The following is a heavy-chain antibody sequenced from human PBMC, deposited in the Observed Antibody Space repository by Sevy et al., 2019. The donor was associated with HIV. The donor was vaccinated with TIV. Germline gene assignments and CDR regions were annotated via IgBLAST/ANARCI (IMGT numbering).Heavy chain of an antibody. CDR3: ARALYAYSSY. J-gene: IGHJ4*02. CDR1: GFTFSSFW. Sequence: GGSLRLSCAASGFTFSSFWMTWVRQAPGKGLDWVANINQDGSEINYVDSVKGGFGISRDNAKNSLNLQMNSLRAEDTSVYYCARALYAYSSYWGQGTLVTVSS. D-gene: IGHD4-4*01. CDR2: INQDGSEI. V-gene: IGHV3-7*01.